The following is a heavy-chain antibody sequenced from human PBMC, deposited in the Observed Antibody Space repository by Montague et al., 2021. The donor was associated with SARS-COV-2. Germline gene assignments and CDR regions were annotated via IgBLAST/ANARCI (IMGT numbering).Heavy chain of an antibody. CDR3: GRVFAPAGTFDF. J-gene: IGHJ4*02. V-gene: IGHV6-1*01. CDR1: GDSVAAHRST. Sequence: CAISGDSVAAHRSTSEGVTSAPPAELQWLGRTYLRSKWGNDYAVSLKSRITINPDTSKNQFSLQLKSVTPKDTAIYFCGRVFAPAGTFDFWGQGTLVTVSS. D-gene: IGHD6-13*01. CDR2: TYLRSKWGN.